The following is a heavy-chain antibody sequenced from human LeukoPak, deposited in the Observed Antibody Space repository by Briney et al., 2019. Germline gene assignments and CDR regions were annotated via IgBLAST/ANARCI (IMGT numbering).Heavy chain of an antibody. J-gene: IGHJ4*02. V-gene: IGHV3-30-3*01. CDR3: ARGEGMLSNDY. Sequence: GGSLRLSCAASGFTFSSYAMHWVRQAPGKGLEWVAVISYDGSNKYYADSVKGRFTISRDNSKNTLYLQMNSLRAEDTAVYYCARGEGMLSNDYWGRGTLVTVSS. CDR1: GFTFSSYA. CDR2: ISYDGSNK. D-gene: IGHD3-10*02.